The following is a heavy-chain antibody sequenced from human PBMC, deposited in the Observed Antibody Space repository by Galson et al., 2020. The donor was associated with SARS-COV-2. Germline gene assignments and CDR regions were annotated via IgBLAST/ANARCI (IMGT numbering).Heavy chain of an antibody. CDR3: ARDRDIRTLTHRYYYYGMDV. D-gene: IGHD2-15*01. J-gene: IGHJ6*02. Sequence: ASVKVSCKASGYTFTGYYMHWVRQAPGQGLEWMGWINPNSGGTNYAQKFQGRVTMTRDTSISTAYMELSRLRSDDTAVYYCARDRDIRTLTHRYYYYGMDVWGQGTTVTVSS. CDR2: INPNSGGT. CDR1: GYTFTGYY. V-gene: IGHV1-2*02.